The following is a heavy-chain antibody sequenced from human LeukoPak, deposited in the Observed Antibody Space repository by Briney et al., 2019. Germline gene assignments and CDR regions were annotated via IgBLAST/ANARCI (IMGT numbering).Heavy chain of an antibody. CDR2: IIPIFGTA. J-gene: IGHJ4*02. Sequence: SVKVSCKASGGTFSSYAISWVGQAPGQGLEWMGGIIPIFGTANYAQKFQGRVTITADESTSTAYMELSSLRSDDTAVYYCARDGGPRLVPAAQYDYWGQGTLVTVSS. V-gene: IGHV1-69*01. CDR3: ARDGGPRLVPAAQYDY. CDR1: GGTFSSYA. D-gene: IGHD2-2*01.